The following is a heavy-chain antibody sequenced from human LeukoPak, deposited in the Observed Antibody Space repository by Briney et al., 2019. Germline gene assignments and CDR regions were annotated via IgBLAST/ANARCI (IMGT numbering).Heavy chain of an antibody. Sequence: PGESLRLSCADSGFTFSSYRMTWVRQAPGKGLEWVSYISSSSSSVYYADSVKGRFTISRDNAKNSLYLQMNSLRAEDTAVYYCARLNWNYESYMDVWGKGTTVTVSS. V-gene: IGHV3-48*04. CDR1: GFTFSSYR. CDR3: ARLNWNYESYMDV. CDR2: ISSSSSSV. D-gene: IGHD1-7*01. J-gene: IGHJ6*03.